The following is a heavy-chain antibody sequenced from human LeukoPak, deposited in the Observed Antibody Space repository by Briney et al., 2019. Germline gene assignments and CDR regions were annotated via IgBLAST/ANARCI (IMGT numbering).Heavy chain of an antibody. Sequence: PGGSLRLSCAASGFTFRSYWMSWVRQAPGKGLEWVANIKKDGSEKYYVDSVKGRFTISRDNAKTPLYLQMNSMRAEDTAVYYCARVPQRVAATLRDWWFDPWGQGTLVTVSS. J-gene: IGHJ5*02. CDR2: IKKDGSEK. CDR3: ARVPQRVAATLRDWWFDP. D-gene: IGHD2-15*01. V-gene: IGHV3-7*01. CDR1: GFTFRSYW.